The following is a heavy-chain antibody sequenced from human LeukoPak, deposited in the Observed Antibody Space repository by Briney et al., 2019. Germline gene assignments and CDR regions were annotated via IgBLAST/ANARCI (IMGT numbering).Heavy chain of an antibody. J-gene: IGHJ4*02. CDR3: AKDYYDSSGYLDY. V-gene: IGHV3-33*06. CDR2: IWYDGSNK. Sequence: PGGSLRLSCAASGFTLSSYGMHWVRQAPGKGLEWVAVIWYDGSNKYYADSVKGRFTISRDNSKNTLYLQMNSLRAEDTAVYYCAKDYYDSSGYLDYWGQGTLVTVSS. CDR1: GFTLSSYG. D-gene: IGHD3-22*01.